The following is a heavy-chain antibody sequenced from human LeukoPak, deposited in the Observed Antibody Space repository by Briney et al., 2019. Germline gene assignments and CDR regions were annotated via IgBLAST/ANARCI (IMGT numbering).Heavy chain of an antibody. Sequence: PGGSLRLSCAASGFTFSSYAMNWVRQAPGKGLEWVAVISYDGSNKYYADSVKGRFTISRDNSKNTLYLQMNSLRAEDTAVYYCARDHQRVHQLPLDYWGQGTLVTVSS. D-gene: IGHD2-2*01. CDR2: ISYDGSNK. CDR1: GFTFSSYA. J-gene: IGHJ4*02. V-gene: IGHV3-30-3*01. CDR3: ARDHQRVHQLPLDY.